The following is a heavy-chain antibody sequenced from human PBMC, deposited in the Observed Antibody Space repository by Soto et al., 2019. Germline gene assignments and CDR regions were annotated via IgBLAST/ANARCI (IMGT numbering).Heavy chain of an antibody. Sequence: SETLSRTCTVSGGAINSDVYYWSWIRQPPGKGLEWIGHIHNSGSTYYNPSLKSRLTITVDTSKNQFSLILRSVTAADTAVYYCARVDGYNEIDFWGQG. CDR1: GGAINSDVYY. D-gene: IGHD5-12*01. CDR3: ARVDGYNEIDF. CDR2: IHNSGST. J-gene: IGHJ4*02. V-gene: IGHV4-30-4*01.